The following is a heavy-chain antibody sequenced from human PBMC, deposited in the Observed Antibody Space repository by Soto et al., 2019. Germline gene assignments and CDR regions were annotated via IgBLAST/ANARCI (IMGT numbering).Heavy chain of an antibody. J-gene: IGHJ6*02. CDR3: ARDSQAYQLIPNYFYRNGLDV. CDR2: ISAYKGKT. CDR1: GYTFNIYG. D-gene: IGHD2-2*01. V-gene: IGHV1-18*01. Sequence: QVRLVQSRDEVKKPGASVKVSCEASGYTFNIYGVSWVRQAPGQGLEWVGGISAYKGKTEYANKFEGRVSLTTDTATNTAYMELRGLRSDDTAVYYCARDSQAYQLIPNYFYRNGLDVWGQGTTVSVSS.